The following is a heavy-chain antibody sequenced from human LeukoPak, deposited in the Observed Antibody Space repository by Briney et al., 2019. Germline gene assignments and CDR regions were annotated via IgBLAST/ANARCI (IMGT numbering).Heavy chain of an antibody. D-gene: IGHD7-27*01. CDR3: ARDWGEY. J-gene: IGHJ4*02. CDR1: GFTISNYW. CDR2: IKQDGSER. Sequence: GGSLRLSCAASGFTISNYWMTWVRLAPGKGLEWVAIIKQDGSERYYVDFVKGRFTVSRDNAKNSLYLQMNSLRAEDTAVYYCARDWGEYWGQGTLVTVSS. V-gene: IGHV3-7*01.